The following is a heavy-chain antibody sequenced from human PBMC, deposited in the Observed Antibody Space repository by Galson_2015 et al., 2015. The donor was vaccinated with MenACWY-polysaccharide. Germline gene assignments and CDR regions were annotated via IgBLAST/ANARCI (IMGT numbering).Heavy chain of an antibody. J-gene: IGHJ3*01. V-gene: IGHV3-33*01. CDR2: IQYDGTNK. CDR3: AREGGRVVVHAFDA. Sequence: SLRLSCAASGIRFSGSGMHWVRQAPGKGLEWVAVIQYDGTNKVYADSVKGRFTISRDNSKNTLYLEMNSLRAEDTAVYYCAREGGRVVVHAFDAWGQGTMVTVSS. D-gene: IGHD2-15*01. CDR1: GIRFSGSG.